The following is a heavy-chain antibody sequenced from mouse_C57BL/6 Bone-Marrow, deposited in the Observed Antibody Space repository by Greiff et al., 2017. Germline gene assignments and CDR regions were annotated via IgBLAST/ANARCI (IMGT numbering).Heavy chain of an antibody. CDR3: AIYGIYYDYDGDYYAMDY. D-gene: IGHD2-4*01. J-gene: IGHJ4*01. V-gene: IGHV1-74*01. CDR1: GYTFTSYW. Sequence: QVQLQQPGAELVKPGASVKVSCKASGYTFTSYWMHWVKQRPGQGLEWIGRIHPSDSDTNYNQKFKGKATLTVDKSSSTAYMQLSSLTSEDSAVYYCAIYGIYYDYDGDYYAMDYWGQGTSVTVSP. CDR2: IHPSDSDT.